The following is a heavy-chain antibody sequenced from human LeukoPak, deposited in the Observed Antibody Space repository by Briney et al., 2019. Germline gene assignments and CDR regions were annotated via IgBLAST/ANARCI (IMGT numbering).Heavy chain of an antibody. CDR2: ISYDGSNK. CDR3: AKESDTAMVTRFDC. V-gene: IGHV3-30*18. Sequence: GGSLRLSCAASGFTFSSYGMHWVRQAPGKGLEWVAVISYDGSNKYYADSVKGRFTISRDNSKNTLYLQMNSLRAEDTAVYYCAKESDTAMVTRFDCWGQGTLVTVSS. D-gene: IGHD5-18*01. J-gene: IGHJ4*02. CDR1: GFTFSSYG.